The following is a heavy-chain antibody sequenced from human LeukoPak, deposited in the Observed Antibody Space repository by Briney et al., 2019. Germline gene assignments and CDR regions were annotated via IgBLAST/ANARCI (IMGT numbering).Heavy chain of an antibody. J-gene: IGHJ4*02. D-gene: IGHD1-26*01. V-gene: IGHV3-64*02. CDR3: ARGGRSTSCFDC. CDR2: ITSNGGST. CDR1: GFTFSTYS. Sequence: GGSLRLSCAASGFTFSTYSMHWVRQAPGKGLECVSAITSNGGSTYYADSVKGRFTISRDNSKNTVYLQMGSLRAEDMAMYYCARGGRSTSCFDCWGQGTLVTVSS.